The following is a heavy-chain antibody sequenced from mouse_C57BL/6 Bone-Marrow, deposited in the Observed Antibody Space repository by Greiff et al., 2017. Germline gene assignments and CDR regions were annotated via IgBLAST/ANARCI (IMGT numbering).Heavy chain of an antibody. J-gene: IGHJ4*01. CDR3: ARLDYYAMDY. V-gene: IGHV5-4*01. CDR2: ISDGGSYT. CDR1: GFTFSSYA. Sequence: EVQLQESGGGLVKPGGSLKLSCAASGFTFSSYAMSWVRQTPEKRLEWVATISDGGSYTYYPDNVKGRFTISRDNAKNNLYLQMSHLKSEDTAMYYCARLDYYAMDYWGQGTSVTVSS.